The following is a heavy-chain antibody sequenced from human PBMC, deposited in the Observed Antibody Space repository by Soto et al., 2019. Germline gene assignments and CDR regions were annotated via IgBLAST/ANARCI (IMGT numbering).Heavy chain of an antibody. V-gene: IGHV1-69*02. CDR2: IIPILGIA. Sequence: QVQLVQSGAEVKKPGSSVKVSCKASGGTFSSYTISWVRQAPGQGLEWMGRIIPILGIANYAQKFQGRVTITADKSTSTAYMELSSLRSEDTAVYYCAISRYSSSWFGFDYWGQGTLVTVSS. CDR3: AISRYSSSWFGFDY. D-gene: IGHD6-13*01. J-gene: IGHJ4*02. CDR1: GGTFSSYT.